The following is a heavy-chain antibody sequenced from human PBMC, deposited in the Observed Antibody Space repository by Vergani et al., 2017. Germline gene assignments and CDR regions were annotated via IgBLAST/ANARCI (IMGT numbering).Heavy chain of an antibody. CDR2: SFYTGTS. CDR1: GTSISGSSDY. D-gene: IGHD5-18*01. Sequence: QLQLQESGPGLLKPSETLSLTCSVSGTSISGSSDYWGWIRQPPGKGLEGIGSSFYTGTSYYNPSLESRATNSVDTSKNQFSLKLKSVTAAGTAVYYCARQFWGGGGYRFDHWGQGTLVTVSS. CDR3: ARQFWGGGGYRFDH. J-gene: IGHJ4*02. V-gene: IGHV4-39*01.